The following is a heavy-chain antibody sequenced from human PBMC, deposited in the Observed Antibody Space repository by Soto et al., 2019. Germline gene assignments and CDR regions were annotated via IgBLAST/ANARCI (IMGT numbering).Heavy chain of an antibody. Sequence: QITLKESGPTLVKPTQTLTLTCTFSGFSLSTSGVGVGWIRQPPGKALEWLALIYWDDDKRYSPSLKSRLTITKDASKNPVVLTMTNMDPVDTATYYCAHRLAATGLFDYWGQGTLVTVSS. J-gene: IGHJ4*02. CDR3: AHRLAATGLFDY. CDR2: IYWDDDK. D-gene: IGHD6-13*01. CDR1: GFSLSTSGVG. V-gene: IGHV2-5*02.